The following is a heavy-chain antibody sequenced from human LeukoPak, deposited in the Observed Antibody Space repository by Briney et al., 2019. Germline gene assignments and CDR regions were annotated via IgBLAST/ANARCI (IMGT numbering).Heavy chain of an antibody. J-gene: IGHJ4*02. CDR2: IYYSGST. D-gene: IGHD3-10*01. CDR1: GGSISSSSYY. Sequence: KPSETLSLTCTVSGGSISSSSYYWGWIRQPPGKGLEWIGSIYYSGSTNYNPSLKSRVTISVDTSKNQFSLKLSSVTAADTAVYYCARHYGSGSYLGFDYWGQGTLVTVSS. V-gene: IGHV4-39*01. CDR3: ARHYGSGSYLGFDY.